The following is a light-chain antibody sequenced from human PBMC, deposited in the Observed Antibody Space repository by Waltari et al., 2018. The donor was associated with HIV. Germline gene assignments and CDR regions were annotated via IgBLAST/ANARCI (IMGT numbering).Light chain of an antibody. J-gene: IGKJ3*01. V-gene: IGKV1-9*01. CDR3: QHLNTYPLFT. Sequence: DIQLTQSPSFLSASVGDRITITCRASQDIGSNLAWYQHKPGQPPRLLIFAASSLSSGVPSRFSGSGSGTEFGLTIKSLQPEDFATYYCQHLNTYPLFTFGPGTSVDMK. CDR2: AAS. CDR1: QDIGSN.